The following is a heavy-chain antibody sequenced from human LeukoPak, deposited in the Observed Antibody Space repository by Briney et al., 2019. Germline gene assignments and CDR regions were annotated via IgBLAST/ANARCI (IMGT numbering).Heavy chain of an antibody. D-gene: IGHD6-19*01. V-gene: IGHV3-66*01. CDR3: ARESRSSGWAFDY. Sequence: PGGSLRLSCAASGFTVSSNYMSWVRQAPGKGLEWVSVIYSGGSTYYADSVRGRFTIFRDNSKNTLYLQMNSLRAEDTAVYYCARESRSSGWAFDYWGQGTLVTVSS. CDR1: GFTVSSNY. CDR2: IYSGGST. J-gene: IGHJ4*02.